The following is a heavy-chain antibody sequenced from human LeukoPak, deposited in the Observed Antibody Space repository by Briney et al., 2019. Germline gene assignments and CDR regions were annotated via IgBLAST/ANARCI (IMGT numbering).Heavy chain of an antibody. CDR1: GFTFSSYA. Sequence: GGSLRLSCAASGFTFSSYAMTWVRQAPGKGLEWVSSISSSSGYIYYADSLKGRFTISRDNAKNSLYPQMNSLRAEDTAVYYCARAVGDLAVSGREDYWGQGTLVTVSS. CDR3: ARAVGDLAVSGREDY. J-gene: IGHJ4*02. D-gene: IGHD6-19*01. V-gene: IGHV3-21*01. CDR2: ISSSSGYI.